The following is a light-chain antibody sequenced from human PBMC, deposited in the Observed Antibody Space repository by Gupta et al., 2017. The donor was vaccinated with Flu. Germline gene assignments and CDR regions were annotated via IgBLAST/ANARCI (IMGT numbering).Light chain of an antibody. Sequence: QSVLTQPPSASGTPGQRVSISCSGGRSNIGSNTVNWYQHVPGTAPKLLIHSHNQRPSGVPARVSGSTSGTSASLAIRGLQSEDEAAYYCASWDDSLDGYVFGTGTEVTVL. J-gene: IGLJ1*01. CDR2: SHN. V-gene: IGLV1-44*01. CDR1: RSNIGSNT. CDR3: ASWDDSLDGYV.